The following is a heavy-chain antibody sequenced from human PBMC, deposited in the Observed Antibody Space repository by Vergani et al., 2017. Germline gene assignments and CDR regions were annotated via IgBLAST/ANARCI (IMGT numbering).Heavy chain of an antibody. D-gene: IGHD3-9*01. CDR3: ARGDYGILTGYRY. Sequence: QVQVVQSGAEVKKSGASVKVSCKTSGYTFRNYYMHWVRQAPGQGLEWMGIINPSGGQTNYAQKFQGRVTMTRDTSTSTVYMELSSLRSEDTAIYYCARGDYGILTGYRYWGQGTLVTVSA. CDR1: GYTFRNYY. CDR2: INPSGGQT. V-gene: IGHV1-46*03. J-gene: IGHJ4*02.